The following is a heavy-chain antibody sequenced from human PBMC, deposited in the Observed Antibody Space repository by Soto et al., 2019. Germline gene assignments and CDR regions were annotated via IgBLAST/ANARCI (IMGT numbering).Heavy chain of an antibody. CDR3: ARGWGYYYGSGSYYPYYYGMDV. V-gene: IGHV4-59*01. CDR2: IYYSGST. Sequence: SETLSLTCTVSGGSISSYYWSWIRQPPGKGLEWIGYIYYSGSTNYNPSLKSRVTISVDTSKNQFSLKLSSVTAADTAVYYCARGWGYYYGSGSYYPYYYGMDVWGQGTTVT. CDR1: GGSISSYY. D-gene: IGHD3-10*01. J-gene: IGHJ6*02.